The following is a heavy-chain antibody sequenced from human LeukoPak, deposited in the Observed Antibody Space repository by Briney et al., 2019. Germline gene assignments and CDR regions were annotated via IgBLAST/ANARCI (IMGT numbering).Heavy chain of an antibody. CDR3: AKDHVRGLGYSGSYGYFDY. CDR2: INHSGST. J-gene: IGHJ4*02. V-gene: IGHV4-34*01. Sequence: SETLSLTCAVYGGPFSGYYWSWIRQPPGKGLEWIGEINHSGSTNYNPSLKSRVTISVDTSKNQFSLKLSSVTAADTAVYYCAKDHVRGLGYSGSYGYFDYWGQGTLVTVPS. D-gene: IGHD1-26*01. CDR1: GGPFSGYY.